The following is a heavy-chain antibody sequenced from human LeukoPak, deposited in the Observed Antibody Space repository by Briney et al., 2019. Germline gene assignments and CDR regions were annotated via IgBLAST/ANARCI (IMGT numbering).Heavy chain of an antibody. CDR2: IIPIFGTA. CDR3: ARMRVVPAAQNWFDP. D-gene: IGHD2-2*01. J-gene: IGHJ5*02. Sequence: ASVKVSCKPSGYSFVTYAVNWMRQAPGQGLEWMGGIIPIFGTANYAQKFQGRVTITADESTSTAYMELSRLRSDDTAVYYCARMRVVPAAQNWFDPWSQGTLVTVSS. V-gene: IGHV1-69*13. CDR1: GYSFVTYA.